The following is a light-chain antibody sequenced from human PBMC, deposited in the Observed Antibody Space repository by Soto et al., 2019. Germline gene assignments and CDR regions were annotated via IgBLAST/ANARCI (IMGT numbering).Light chain of an antibody. V-gene: IGLV2-23*02. J-gene: IGLJ2*01. Sequence: QSALTQPASGSASPGQSITISCTGTNNDVGGYDLVSWYQHHPGKAPNLMIYEATKRPSGVSDRFSGSKSGNTASLTISTLQAVDEADYSCCSFPGGAIFVFGGGTNVTVL. CDR1: NNDVGGYDL. CDR2: EAT. CDR3: CSFPGGAIFV.